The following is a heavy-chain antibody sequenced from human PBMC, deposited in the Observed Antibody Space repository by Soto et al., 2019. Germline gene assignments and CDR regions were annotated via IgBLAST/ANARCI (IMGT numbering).Heavy chain of an antibody. Sequence: QVQLQESGPGLVKPSQTLSLTCTVSGGSISSGDYYWSWIRQPPGKGLEWIGYIYYSGSTYYNPSLKRRGXXSXHXSKNQCSLKLSSVPAADTAVYYCARDRGGSSSPYDYWGQGTLVPVSS. CDR3: ARDRGGSSSPYDY. CDR2: IYYSGST. D-gene: IGHD6-6*01. CDR1: GGSISSGDYY. V-gene: IGHV4-30-4*01. J-gene: IGHJ4*02.